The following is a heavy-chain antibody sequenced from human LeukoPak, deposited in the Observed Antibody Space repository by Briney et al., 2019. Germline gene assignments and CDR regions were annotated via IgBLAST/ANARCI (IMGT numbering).Heavy chain of an antibody. D-gene: IGHD5-18*01. J-gene: IGHJ4*02. V-gene: IGHV3-30*02. CDR2: IRYDGSNK. Sequence: GGSLRLSCAASGFTFSSYGMHWVRQAPGTGREWVALIRYDGSNKYYADSVKGRFTISRDNSKNTLYLQMNSLRAEGTAVYYCAKERDTAMVTIDYWGQGTLVTVSS. CDR3: AKERDTAMVTIDY. CDR1: GFTFSSYG.